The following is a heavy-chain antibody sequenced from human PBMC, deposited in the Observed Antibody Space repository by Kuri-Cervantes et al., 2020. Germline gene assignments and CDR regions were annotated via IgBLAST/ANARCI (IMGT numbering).Heavy chain of an antibody. Sequence: ASVKVSCKASGYTFTSYGISWVRQAPGQGLEWMGWIHTNTKNPTYAQGFTGRFVFSLDTSVSTAYLEINSLKSEDTAVYYCARDHGGFWSGYSNDAFDIWGQGTKVTVSS. CDR3: ARDHGGFWSGYSNDAFDI. CDR2: IHTNTKNP. CDR1: GYTFTSYG. J-gene: IGHJ3*02. D-gene: IGHD3-3*01. V-gene: IGHV7-4-1*02.